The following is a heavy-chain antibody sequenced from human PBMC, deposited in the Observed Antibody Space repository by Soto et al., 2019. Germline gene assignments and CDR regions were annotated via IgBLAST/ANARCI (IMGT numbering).Heavy chain of an antibody. J-gene: IGHJ6*02. CDR3: ARGKEVVVAATRIYYYYGMDV. Sequence: QVQLQESGPGLVKPSQTLSLTCTVSGGSISSGGYYWSWIRQHPGKGLEWIGYIYYSGSTYYNPSLKSRVTISVDTSKNQFSLKLSSVTAADTAVYYCARGKEVVVAATRIYYYYGMDVWGQGTTVTVSS. D-gene: IGHD2-15*01. CDR2: IYYSGST. V-gene: IGHV4-31*03. CDR1: GGSISSGGYY.